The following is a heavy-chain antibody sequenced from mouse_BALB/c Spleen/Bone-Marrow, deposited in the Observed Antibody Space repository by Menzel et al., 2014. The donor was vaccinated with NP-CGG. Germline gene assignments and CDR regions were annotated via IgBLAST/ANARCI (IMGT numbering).Heavy chain of an antibody. J-gene: IGHJ3*01. D-gene: IGHD2-1*01. V-gene: IGHV5-6-3*01. CDR1: GFTFSSYG. CDR2: INSNGGST. Sequence: EVKLQESGGGLVQPGGSLKLSCAASGFTFSSYGISWVRQTPDKRLELVATINSNGGSTYYPDSVKGRFTISRDNAKNTLYLQMSSLKSEDTAMYYCARDRGGYGNPRSFAYWGQGTLVTVSA. CDR3: ARDRGGYGNPRSFAY.